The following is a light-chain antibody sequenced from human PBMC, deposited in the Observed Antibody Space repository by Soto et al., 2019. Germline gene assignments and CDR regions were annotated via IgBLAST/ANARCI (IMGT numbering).Light chain of an antibody. CDR2: GAS. CDR1: QSVSNNY. Sequence: IVLTQSPGTLSLTTGERATLSCRASQSVSNNYLAWYQQKPGQAPRLLIYGASNRATGIPDRFSGSGSGTDFTLTISRLEPEDFAVYYCQQYANSHGTFGQGTKVDIK. CDR3: QQYANSHGT. V-gene: IGKV3-20*01. J-gene: IGKJ1*01.